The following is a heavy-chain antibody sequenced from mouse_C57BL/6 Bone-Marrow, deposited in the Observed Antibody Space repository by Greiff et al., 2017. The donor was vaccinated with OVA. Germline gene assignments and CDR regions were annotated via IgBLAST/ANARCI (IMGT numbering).Heavy chain of an antibody. V-gene: IGHV5-17*01. CDR3: SRINYWYFDV. CDR1: GFTFSDYG. J-gene: IGHJ1*03. Sequence: EVNVVESGGGLVKPGGSLKLSCAASGFTFSDYGMHWVRQAPGKGLEWVAYISSGSSTIYYADTVKGRFTISRDNAKTTLFLQMTSLRSEDTAMYYCSRINYWYFDVWGTGTTVTVSS. CDR2: ISSGSSTI.